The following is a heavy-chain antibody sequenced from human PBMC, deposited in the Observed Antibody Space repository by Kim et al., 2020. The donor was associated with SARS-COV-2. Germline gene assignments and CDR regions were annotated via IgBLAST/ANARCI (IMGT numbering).Heavy chain of an antibody. CDR3: ARVEVRGVINMGTLDY. CDR1: GGSISSGGYY. D-gene: IGHD3-10*01. V-gene: IGHV4-31*03. CDR2: IYYSGST. J-gene: IGHJ4*02. Sequence: SETLSLTCTVSGGSISSGGYYWSWIRQHPGKGLEWIGYIYYSGSTYYNPSLKSRVTISVDTSKNQFSLKLSSVTAADTAVYYCARVEVRGVINMGTLDYWGQGTLVTVSS.